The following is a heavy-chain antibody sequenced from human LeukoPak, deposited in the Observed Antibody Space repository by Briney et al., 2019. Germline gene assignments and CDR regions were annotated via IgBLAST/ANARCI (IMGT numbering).Heavy chain of an antibody. CDR2: ISAYNGNT. V-gene: IGHV1-18*01. J-gene: IGHJ4*02. CDR3: ARGSKLLWFGKSTDY. CDR1: GYTFTSYG. D-gene: IGHD3-10*01. Sequence: GASVTVSCTASGYTFTSYGISWVRQAPGQGLEWMGWISAYNGNTNYAQKLQGRVTMTTDTSTSTAYMELRSLRSDDTAVYYCARGSKLLWFGKSTDYWGQGTLVTVSS.